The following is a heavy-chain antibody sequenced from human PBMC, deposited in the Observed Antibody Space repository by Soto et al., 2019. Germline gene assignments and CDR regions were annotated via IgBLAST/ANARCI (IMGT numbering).Heavy chain of an antibody. Sequence: QVQLVQSGAEVKKPGSSVKVSCRASGDTFSSYTVNWVRQAPGRGLEWLGRITPVLGTTDYAQKFKGRVTITADKSTNIVYMELSSLRSEDRAVYYCARRRYCGYDCYHKHYYGMDVWGQGTTVTVAS. D-gene: IGHD2-21*02. CDR1: GDTFSSYT. V-gene: IGHV1-69*08. CDR3: ARRRYCGYDCYHKHYYGMDV. J-gene: IGHJ6*02. CDR2: ITPVLGTT.